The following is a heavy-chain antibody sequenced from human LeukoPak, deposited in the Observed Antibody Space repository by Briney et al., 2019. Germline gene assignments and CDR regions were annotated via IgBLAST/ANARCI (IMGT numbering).Heavy chain of an antibody. CDR1: GFTFSDYY. D-gene: IGHD2-15*01. CDR2: ISSSGSTI. J-gene: IGHJ6*03. Sequence: PGGSPSLSCAASGFTFSDYYMSWIRQAPGKGLEWVSYISSSGSTIYYADSVKGRFTISRDNAKNSLYLQMNSLRAEDTAVYYCARERVPGYCSGGSCYYYYMDVWGKGTTVTVSS. CDR3: ARERVPGYCSGGSCYYYYMDV. V-gene: IGHV3-11*04.